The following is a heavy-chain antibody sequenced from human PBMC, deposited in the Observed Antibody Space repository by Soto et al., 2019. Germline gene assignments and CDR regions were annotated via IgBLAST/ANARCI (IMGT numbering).Heavy chain of an antibody. CDR3: AIDRSTDFGLDV. CDR1: GDTFSDYV. J-gene: IGHJ6*02. CDR2: ISDGGERT. V-gene: IGHV3-23*01. Sequence: GGCMRLSCVAAGDTFSDYVMSGVRQVPGKGLEWVSSISDGGERTDYRDSVRGRFTISRDNARFTLHLQMNSLRVDDTAISFCAIDRSTDFGLDVWGQGTTVTVSS. D-gene: IGHD3-3*01.